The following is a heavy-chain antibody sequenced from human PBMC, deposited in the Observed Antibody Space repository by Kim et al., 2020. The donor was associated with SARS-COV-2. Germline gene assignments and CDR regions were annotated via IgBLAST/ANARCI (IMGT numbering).Heavy chain of an antibody. D-gene: IGHD6-19*01. CDR3: AKDMAVAEVYYYYGMDV. Sequence: GGSLRLSCAASGFTFSSYGMHWVRQAPGKGLEWVAVISYDGSNKYYADSVKGRFTISRDNSKNTLYLQMNSLRAEDTAVYYCAKDMAVAEVYYYYGMDVWGQGTTVTVSS. J-gene: IGHJ6*02. CDR1: GFTFSSYG. CDR2: ISYDGSNK. V-gene: IGHV3-30*18.